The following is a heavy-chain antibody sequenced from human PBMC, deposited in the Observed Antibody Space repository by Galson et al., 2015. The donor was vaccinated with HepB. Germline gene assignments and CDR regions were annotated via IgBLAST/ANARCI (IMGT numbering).Heavy chain of an antibody. CDR2: IYCDDDK. D-gene: IGHD6-13*01. J-gene: IGHJ4*02. CDR1: GFSLSTSGVG. Sequence: PALVKPTQTLTLTCTFSGFSLSTSGVGVGWIRQPPGKALEWLALIYCDDDKRYSPSLESRLTITKDTSKNQVVLTMTNMDPVDTATYFCAHRRGGLIAAAGTFDYWGQGTLFPVSS. V-gene: IGHV2-5*02. CDR3: AHRRGGLIAAAGTFDY.